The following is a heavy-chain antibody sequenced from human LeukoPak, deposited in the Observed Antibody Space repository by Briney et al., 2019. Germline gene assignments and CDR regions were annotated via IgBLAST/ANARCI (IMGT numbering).Heavy chain of an antibody. CDR2: ISAYNGNT. J-gene: IGHJ4*02. CDR3: ARVLGYCSGGSCYMGLFDY. Sequence: ASVKVSCKASGYTFTSYGISWVRQAPGQGLEWMGWISAYNGNTNYAQKLQGRVTMTTDTSTSTAYMELRSLRPDDTAVYYCARVLGYCSGGSCYMGLFDYWGQGTLVTVSS. D-gene: IGHD2-15*01. CDR1: GYTFTSYG. V-gene: IGHV1-18*01.